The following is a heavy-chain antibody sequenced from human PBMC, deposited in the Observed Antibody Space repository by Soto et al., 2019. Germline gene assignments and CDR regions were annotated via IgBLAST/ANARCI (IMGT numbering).Heavy chain of an antibody. CDR3: ARGPSDEKVDS. CDR1: GGSINNNYYY. CDR2: IYSVRST. V-gene: IGHV4-30-4*01. Sequence: SETLSLTSTVSGGSINNNYYYWSWIRQPPGKGLEWIGHIYSVRSTYNNPSLESRVTISVDTSKNQFSLKLTSVTAADTAIYYCARGPSDEKVDSWGQGILVTVSS. J-gene: IGHJ4*02.